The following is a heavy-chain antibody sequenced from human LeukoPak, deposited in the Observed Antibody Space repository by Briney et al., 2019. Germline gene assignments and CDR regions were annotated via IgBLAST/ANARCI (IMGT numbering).Heavy chain of an antibody. D-gene: IGHD3-22*01. Sequence: SETLSLNCAVYGGSFSDYYWTWIRQTPGTGLEWIGEMSPSGSSNYNPSLKSRVTISVDTSTNQFSLKLRSVTAADTAVYYCARGRQDVNMILVVMAGVSYYLDVWSKGTTVTVS. V-gene: IGHV4-34*01. CDR1: GGSFSDYY. J-gene: IGHJ6*03. CDR2: MSPSGSS. CDR3: ARGRQDVNMILVVMAGVSYYLDV.